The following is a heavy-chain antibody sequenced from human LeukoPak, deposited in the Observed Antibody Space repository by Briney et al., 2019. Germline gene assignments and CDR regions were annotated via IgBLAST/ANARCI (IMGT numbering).Heavy chain of an antibody. D-gene: IGHD6-13*01. CDR1: GGSISSSSYY. CDR3: ARVYSSSYYYYYYMDV. J-gene: IGHJ6*03. Sequence: SETLSLTCTVSGGSISSSSYYWGWIRQTPGKGLEWIGSIYYSGSTFYSPSLKSRVTISVDTSKNQFSLKLSSVTAADTAVYYCARVYSSSYYYYYYMDVWGKGTTVTVSS. CDR2: IYYSGST. V-gene: IGHV4-39*01.